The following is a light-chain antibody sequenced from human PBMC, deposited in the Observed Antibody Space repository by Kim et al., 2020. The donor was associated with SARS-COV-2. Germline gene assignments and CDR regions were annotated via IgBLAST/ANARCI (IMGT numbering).Light chain of an antibody. J-gene: IGKJ4*01. V-gene: IGKV3-15*01. CDR1: QSIDRH. Sequence: EIVMTQSPATLSVSPGERATLSCRASQSIDRHLAWYQQKPGQTPRLLIYGASSRATGFPARFSASGSGTEFTLTISSPQSEDLAVYFCQQYHNWPPTFGGGTKVDIK. CDR3: QQYHNWPPT. CDR2: GAS.